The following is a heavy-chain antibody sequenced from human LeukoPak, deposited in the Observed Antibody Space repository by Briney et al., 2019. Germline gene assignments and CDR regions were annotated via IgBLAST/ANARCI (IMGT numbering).Heavy chain of an antibody. CDR3: ARDIYGGNWPNDY. J-gene: IGHJ4*02. CDR1: GFTFSSYS. D-gene: IGHD4-23*01. CDR2: ISRSSSYI. V-gene: IGHV3-21*01. Sequence: GGSLRLSCAASGFTFSSYSMNWVRQAPGKGLEWVSSISRSSSYIYYADSVKGRFTISRDTAKNSLHLQMNSLRAEDTAVYYCARDIYGGNWPNDYWGQGTLVTVSS.